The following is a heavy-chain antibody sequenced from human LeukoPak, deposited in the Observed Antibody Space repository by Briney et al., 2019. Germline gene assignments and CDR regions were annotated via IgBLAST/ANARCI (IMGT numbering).Heavy chain of an antibody. D-gene: IGHD2-2*01. Sequence: SETLSLTCTVSGGSISSYYWSWIRQPPGKGLEWIGYIYYSGSTNYNPSLKSRGTISVDTSKNQFSLKLSSVTAADTAVYYCARKRGGVPAARYNWFDPWGQGTLVTVSS. V-gene: IGHV4-59*12. J-gene: IGHJ5*02. CDR2: IYYSGST. CDR3: ARKRGGVPAARYNWFDP. CDR1: GGSISSYY.